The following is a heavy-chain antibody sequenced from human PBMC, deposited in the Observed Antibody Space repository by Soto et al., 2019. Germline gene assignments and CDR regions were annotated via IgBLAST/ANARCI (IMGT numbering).Heavy chain of an antibody. CDR1: EETRPSYA. J-gene: IGHJ4*02. CDR3: ARDPFDYDSGIVPPPSRGFDY. V-gene: IGHV3-30-3*01. CDR2: ITHDGSQK. Sequence: LRLSRGVGEETRPSYAMYRVKKTPGKGLEWVAVITHDGSQKYYADYVKGRFTISRDNSKSTLFLQMNSVREDDTAVYYCARDPFDYDSGIVPPPSRGFDYWGQGILVTVSS. D-gene: IGHD3-22*01.